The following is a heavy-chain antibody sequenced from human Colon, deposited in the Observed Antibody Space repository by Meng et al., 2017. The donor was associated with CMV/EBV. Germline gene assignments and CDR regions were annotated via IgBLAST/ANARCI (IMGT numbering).Heavy chain of an antibody. D-gene: IGHD3-16*01. CDR1: GFTFSGSA. CDR3: TSPRGGGVGSSDV. Sequence: GESLKISCAASGFTFSGSAMHWVRQASGKGLEWVGRIRSKANSYATAYAASVKGRFTISRDDSKNTAYLQMNSLNTGDTAVYYCTSPRGGGVGSSDVWGQGTTVTVSS. CDR2: IRSKANSYAT. J-gene: IGHJ6*02. V-gene: IGHV3-73*01.